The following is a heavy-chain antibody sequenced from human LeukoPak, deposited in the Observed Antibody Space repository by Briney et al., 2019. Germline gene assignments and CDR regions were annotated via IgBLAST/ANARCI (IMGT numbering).Heavy chain of an antibody. J-gene: IGHJ4*02. D-gene: IGHD1-26*01. Sequence: GRSLRLSCAASGFTFSSYGMHWVRQAPGKGLEWVAIISYDGSNKYYTDSVKGRFTISRDNSKNTLYLQMNSLRAEDTAVYYCAVGVTRFDYWGQGTLVTVSS. V-gene: IGHV3-30*03. CDR2: ISYDGSNK. CDR3: AVGVTRFDY. CDR1: GFTFSSYG.